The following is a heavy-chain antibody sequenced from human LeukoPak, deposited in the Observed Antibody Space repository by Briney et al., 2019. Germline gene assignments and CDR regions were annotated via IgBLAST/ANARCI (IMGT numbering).Heavy chain of an antibody. CDR2: IRGSGGGT. CDR1: GFTFDDYA. Sequence: GGSLRLSCAASGFTFDDYAMHWVRQAPGKGLEWVSAIRGSGGGTYYADSVKGRFTISRDNSKNTLYLQMNSLRAEDTAVYYCAKASRSSDWFFDYWGQGTLVTVSS. CDR3: AKASRSSDWFFDY. D-gene: IGHD6-19*01. V-gene: IGHV3-23*01. J-gene: IGHJ4*02.